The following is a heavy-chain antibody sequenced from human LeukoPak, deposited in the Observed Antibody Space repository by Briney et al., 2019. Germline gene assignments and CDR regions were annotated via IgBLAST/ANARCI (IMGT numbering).Heavy chain of an antibody. CDR3: ARDRYSSGWYRHGD. J-gene: IGHJ4*02. Sequence: SETLSLTCTVSGYSISSGYYWGWIRQPPGKGLEWIGSIYHSGSTYYNPSLKSRVTISVDTSKNQFSLKLSSVTAADTAVYYCARDRYSSGWYRHGDWGQGTLVTVSS. V-gene: IGHV4-38-2*02. CDR2: IYHSGST. D-gene: IGHD6-19*01. CDR1: GYSISSGYY.